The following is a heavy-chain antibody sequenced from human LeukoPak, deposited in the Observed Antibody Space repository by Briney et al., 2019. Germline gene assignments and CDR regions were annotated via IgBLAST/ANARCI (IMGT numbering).Heavy chain of an antibody. J-gene: IGHJ4*02. CDR1: GFIVSSNY. V-gene: IGHV3-23*01. CDR3: AKDPIFSGSYGVFDY. Sequence: GGSLRLSCAASGFIVSSNYMSWVRQAPGKGLEWVSTIIDSGNSIYYADSAEGRFTISRDNSKNTLYLQMNSLRAGDTAVYYCAKDPIFSGSYGVFDYWGLGTLVTVSS. CDR2: IIDSGNSI. D-gene: IGHD1-26*01.